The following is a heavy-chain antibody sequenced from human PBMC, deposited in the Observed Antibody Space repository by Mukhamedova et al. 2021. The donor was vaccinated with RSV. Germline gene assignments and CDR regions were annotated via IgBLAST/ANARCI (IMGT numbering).Heavy chain of an antibody. Sequence: GSKYAQKFQDRVTMTRDTSISTAYMELSGLRSDDTAVYYCARGFPITVSGNWFDPWGQGTLVTVSS. D-gene: IGHD6-19*01. V-gene: IGHV1-2*02. CDR3: ARGFPITVSGNWFDP. J-gene: IGHJ5*02. CDR2: GS.